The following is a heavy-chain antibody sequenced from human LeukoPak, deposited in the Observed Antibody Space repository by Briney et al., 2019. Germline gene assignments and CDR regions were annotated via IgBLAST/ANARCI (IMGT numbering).Heavy chain of an antibody. J-gene: IGHJ4*02. CDR3: TSDSNYDSWSPYFDY. V-gene: IGHV3-73*01. CDR2: IRSKANSYAT. D-gene: IGHD3-3*01. Sequence: PGGSLRLSCAASGFTFSGSAMYWVRQASGKGLEWVGRIRSKANSYATAYAASVKGRFTISRDDSKNTAYLQMNSLKTEDTAVYYCTSDSNYDSWSPYFDYWGQGTLVTVSP. CDR1: GFTFSGSA.